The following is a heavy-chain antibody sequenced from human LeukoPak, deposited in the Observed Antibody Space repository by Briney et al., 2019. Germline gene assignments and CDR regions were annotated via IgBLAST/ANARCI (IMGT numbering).Heavy chain of an antibody. CDR3: ARDRSMSGWYIDL. Sequence: AGRFLRLSCAASGFTFSSYGMHRVRQAPGKGLEWVAVIWYDGSNKYYPDSVQGRFTISRDNSKNTLYLQVNSLRAEDTAVYYCARDRSMSGWYIDLWGRGTLVTVSS. CDR2: IWYDGSNK. J-gene: IGHJ2*01. V-gene: IGHV3-33*01. CDR1: GFTFSSYG. D-gene: IGHD2/OR15-2a*01.